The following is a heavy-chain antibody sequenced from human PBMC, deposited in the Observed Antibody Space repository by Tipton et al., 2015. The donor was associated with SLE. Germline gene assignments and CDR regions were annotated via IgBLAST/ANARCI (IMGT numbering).Heavy chain of an antibody. J-gene: IGHJ6*02. Sequence: TLSLTCTVSGGSISSGFYFWSWVRLPPGKGLEWIGNIYYSGSTYYNPSLQSRVTISLDKSKNQFSLRLSSVTAADTAVYYCTRGGFREPDDFYYGMDVWGQGTPVTVSS. D-gene: IGHD3-10*01. V-gene: IGHV4-30-2*01. CDR3: TRGGFREPDDFYYGMDV. CDR1: GGSISSGFYF. CDR2: IYYSGST.